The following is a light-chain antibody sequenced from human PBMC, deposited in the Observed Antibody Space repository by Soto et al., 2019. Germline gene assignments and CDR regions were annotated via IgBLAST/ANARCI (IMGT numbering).Light chain of an antibody. CDR3: QQYNNWPYT. J-gene: IGKJ2*01. V-gene: IGKV3-15*01. Sequence: EIVMTQSPVTLSVSPGERAALSCRASQSVGSNFAWYQQRPDQAPRVLIYGTSTRATGVPARFSGSGSGTDFTLTISSLQSEDFAVYYCQQYNNWPYTFGQGTRLEIK. CDR2: GTS. CDR1: QSVGSN.